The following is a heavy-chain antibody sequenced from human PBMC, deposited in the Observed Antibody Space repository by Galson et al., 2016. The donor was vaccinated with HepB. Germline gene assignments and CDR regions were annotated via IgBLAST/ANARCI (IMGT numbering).Heavy chain of an antibody. J-gene: IGHJ6*02. D-gene: IGHD5-12*01. CDR2: INPGDSDT. Sequence: VKKPGESLKISCRGSGYTFSDYWIGWVRQMPGKGLEWMGIINPGDSDTRYSPSFQGQVTISADKSIDTAYLQWSSLKASDSAIYYCARFWSIGYKGMDVWGPGTTVIVSS. V-gene: IGHV5-51*01. CDR1: GYTFSDYW. CDR3: ARFWSIGYKGMDV.